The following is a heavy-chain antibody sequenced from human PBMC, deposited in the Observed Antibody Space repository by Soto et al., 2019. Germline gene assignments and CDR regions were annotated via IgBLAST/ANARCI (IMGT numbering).Heavy chain of an antibody. CDR2: ISGSGGST. Sequence: GGSLRLSCAASGFTFSSYAMSWVRQAPGKGLEWVSAISGSGGSTYYADSVKGRFTISRDNSKNTLYLQMNSLRAEDTAVYYCATDTYYYGSGSYYSFDYWGQGTLVTVSS. D-gene: IGHD3-10*01. CDR3: ATDTYYYGSGSYYSFDY. CDR1: GFTFSSYA. V-gene: IGHV3-23*01. J-gene: IGHJ4*02.